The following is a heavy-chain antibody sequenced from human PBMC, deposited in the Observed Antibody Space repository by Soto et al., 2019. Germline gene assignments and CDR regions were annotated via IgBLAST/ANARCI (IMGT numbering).Heavy chain of an antibody. D-gene: IGHD3-22*01. Sequence: PSETLSLTCTVSGGSISSYYWSWIRQPPGRGLEWIGYIYYSGSTNYNPSLKSRVTISVDTSKNRFSLRLSSVTAADTAVYYCARANYFESSGPFDYWGPGTLVTVS. V-gene: IGHV4-59*08. CDR3: ARANYFESSGPFDY. CDR2: IYYSGST. CDR1: GGSISSYY. J-gene: IGHJ4*02.